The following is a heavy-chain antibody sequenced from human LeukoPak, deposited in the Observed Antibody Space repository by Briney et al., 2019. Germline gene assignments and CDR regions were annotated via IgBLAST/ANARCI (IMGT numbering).Heavy chain of an antibody. Sequence: QAGGSLRLSCAASGFTFSSYAMSWVRQAPGKGLEWVSAISGSGGSIYYADSVKGRFTISRDNSKNTLYLQMNSLRAEDTAVYYCAKDFDILTGYFDYWGQGTLVTVSS. V-gene: IGHV3-23*01. CDR3: AKDFDILTGYFDY. J-gene: IGHJ4*02. CDR1: GFTFSSYA. D-gene: IGHD3-9*01. CDR2: ISGSGGSI.